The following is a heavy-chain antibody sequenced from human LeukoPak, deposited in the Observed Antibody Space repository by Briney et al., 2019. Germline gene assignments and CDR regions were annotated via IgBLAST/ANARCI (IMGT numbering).Heavy chain of an antibody. CDR2: ISYDGSNK. V-gene: IGHV3-30*18. D-gene: IGHD2-15*01. Sequence: GGSLRLSCAASGFTFSSYGMHWVRQAPGKGLEWVAVISYDGSNKYYADSVKGRFTISRDNSKNTLYLQMNSLRAEDAAVYYCAKNGYCSGGSCSSIDYWGQGTLVTVSS. CDR1: GFTFSSYG. J-gene: IGHJ4*02. CDR3: AKNGYCSGGSCSSIDY.